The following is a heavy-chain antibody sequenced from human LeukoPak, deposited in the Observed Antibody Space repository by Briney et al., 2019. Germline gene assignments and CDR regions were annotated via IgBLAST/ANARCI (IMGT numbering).Heavy chain of an antibody. V-gene: IGHV4-30-4*01. D-gene: IGHD3-10*01. Sequence: SQTLSLTCGVSGASTSSGDFYWNWIRQPPGKGLEWIGYIYYSGSTSYNPSLKSRLTLSLDKSKNEFSLKVTSVTAADTAVYFCARGIFGCPGGMDVWGTGTTVTVSS. CDR2: IYYSGST. CDR1: GASTSSGDFY. CDR3: ARGIFGCPGGMDV. J-gene: IGHJ6*04.